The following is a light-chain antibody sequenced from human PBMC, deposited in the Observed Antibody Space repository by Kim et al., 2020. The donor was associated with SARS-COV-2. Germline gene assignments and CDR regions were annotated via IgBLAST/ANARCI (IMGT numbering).Light chain of an antibody. J-gene: IGKJ4*01. CDR3: QQYDSGPVT. CDR2: GAS. CDR1: QGLRNTY. V-gene: IGKV3-20*01. Sequence: EIVLTQSPGTLSLSPGERATLSCRASQGLRNTYLAWYQQKPGQAPRLLIYGASSRATGIPDRFSGSGSGTDFTLTISRLEPEDFAVYYCQQYDSGPVTFGGGTKVDIK.